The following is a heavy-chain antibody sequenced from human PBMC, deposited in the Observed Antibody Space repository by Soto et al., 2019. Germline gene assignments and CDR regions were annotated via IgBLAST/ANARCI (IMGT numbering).Heavy chain of an antibody. V-gene: IGHV4-30-2*01. CDR2: IYHSGNT. D-gene: IGHD2-21*01. CDR3: ARIPSP. Sequence: SETLSLTCTVSGGSISSGGYSWSWIRQPPGKGLEWIGYIYHSGNTYYNPSLKSRVTISVDRSKNQFSLKLSSVTAADTAVYYCARIPSPWGQGTLVTVSS. CDR1: GGSISSGGYS. J-gene: IGHJ5*02.